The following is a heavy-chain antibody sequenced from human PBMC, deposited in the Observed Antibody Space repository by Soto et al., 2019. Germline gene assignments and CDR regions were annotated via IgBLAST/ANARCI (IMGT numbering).Heavy chain of an antibody. D-gene: IGHD6-13*01. J-gene: IGHJ4*02. CDR2: IYYSGST. CDR3: ARHSWYSSSWFPPRSYFDY. V-gene: IGHV4-39*01. Sequence: SETLSLTCTVSGGSISSSSYYWGWIRQPPGKGLEWIGSIYYSGSTYYNPSLKSRVTISVDTSKNQFSLKLSSVTAADTAVYYCARHSWYSSSWFPPRSYFDYWGQGTLVTVSS. CDR1: GGSISSSSYY.